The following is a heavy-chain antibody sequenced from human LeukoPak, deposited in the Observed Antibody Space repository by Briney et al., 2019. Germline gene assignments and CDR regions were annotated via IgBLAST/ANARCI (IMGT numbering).Heavy chain of an antibody. CDR2: IYHSGST. Sequence: IPSETLSLTRTVSGYSISSGYYWGWIRQPPGKGLEWIGSIYHSGSTYYNPSLKSRVTISVDTSKNQFSLQLSSVTAADTALYYCARETEEQWQYWGQGTVVTVSS. CDR1: GYSISSGYY. CDR3: ARETEEQWQY. D-gene: IGHD6-19*01. J-gene: IGHJ4*03. V-gene: IGHV4-38-2*02.